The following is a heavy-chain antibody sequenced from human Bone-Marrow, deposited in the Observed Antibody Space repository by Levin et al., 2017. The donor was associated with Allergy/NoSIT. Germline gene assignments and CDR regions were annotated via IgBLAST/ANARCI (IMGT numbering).Heavy chain of an antibody. CDR1: GFTLSRRA. CDR3: VRQLSSGGP. CDR2: FTNTART. J-gene: IGHJ5*02. D-gene: IGHD3-22*01. Sequence: LSLTCAASGFTLSRRAMSWVRQAPGKGLEWISSFTNTARTYYAESVKGRFTISRDNAKNTLYLQMNSLRAEDTAMYYCVRQLSSGGPWGQGTLVTVSS. V-gene: IGHV3-66*04.